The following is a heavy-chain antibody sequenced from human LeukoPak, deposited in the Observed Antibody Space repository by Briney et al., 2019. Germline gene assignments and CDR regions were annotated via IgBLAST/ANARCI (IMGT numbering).Heavy chain of an antibody. CDR3: ARDPSGSSTGWYYFDS. Sequence: GGSLRLSCAASGFTVSSNYMSWVRQAPGKGLEWVSVIYSGGSTYYADSVKGRFTISRDNSKNTLYLQMNSLRAEDTAVYYCARDPSGSSTGWYYFDSWGQGALVTVSS. V-gene: IGHV3-53*01. D-gene: IGHD6-19*01. CDR2: IYSGGST. CDR1: GFTVSSNY. J-gene: IGHJ4*02.